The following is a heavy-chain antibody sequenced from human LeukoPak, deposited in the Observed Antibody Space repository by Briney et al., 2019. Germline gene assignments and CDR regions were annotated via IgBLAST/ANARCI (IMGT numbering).Heavy chain of an antibody. Sequence: SETLSLTCAVYGGSFSGYYWSGIRQPPGKGLEWIGEINHSGSTNYNPSLKSRVTISVDTSKNQFSLKLSSVTAADTAVYYCARVVRITMIVVVTRDAFDIWGQGTMVTVSS. CDR1: GGSFSGYY. CDR2: INHSGST. CDR3: ARVVRITMIVVVTRDAFDI. V-gene: IGHV4-34*01. D-gene: IGHD3-22*01. J-gene: IGHJ3*02.